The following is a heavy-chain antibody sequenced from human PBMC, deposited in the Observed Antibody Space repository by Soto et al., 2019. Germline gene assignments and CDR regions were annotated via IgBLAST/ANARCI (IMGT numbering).Heavy chain of an antibody. CDR1: GFTFSSYA. D-gene: IGHD2-2*01. J-gene: IGHJ6*02. CDR2: ISYDGSNK. Sequence: GGSLRLSCAASGFTFSSYAMHWVRQAPGKGLEWVAVISYDGSNKYYADSVKGRFTISRDNSKNTLYLQMNSLRAEDTAVYYCASDIVVVPAAIAPPDYYYYGMDAWGQGTTVTVSS. CDR3: ASDIVVVPAAIAPPDYYYYGMDA. V-gene: IGHV3-30-3*01.